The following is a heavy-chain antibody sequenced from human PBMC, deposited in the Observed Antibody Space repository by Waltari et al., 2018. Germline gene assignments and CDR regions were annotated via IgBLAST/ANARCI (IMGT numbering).Heavy chain of an antibody. D-gene: IGHD2-2*01. CDR3: ATLTRYCSSTSCYGALGH. CDR2: FDPEDGET. V-gene: IGHV1-24*01. CDR1: GYTLTELS. Sequence: QVQLVQSGAEVKKPGASVKVSCKVSGYTLTELSMHWVRQAPGNGVEWMGGFDPEDGETIYAQKLQGRVTMTEDTSTDTAYMELSSLRSEDTAVYYGATLTRYCSSTSCYGALGHWGQGTLVTVSS. J-gene: IGHJ1*01.